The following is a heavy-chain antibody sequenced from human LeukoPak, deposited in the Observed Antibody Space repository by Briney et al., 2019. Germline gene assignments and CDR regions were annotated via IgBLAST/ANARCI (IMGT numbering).Heavy chain of an antibody. Sequence: GGSLRLSCAASGFSFSYYGMNWVRQAPGKGLEWISYISLSSSSIYYADSVKGRFTISRDNAKNSLYLHMNSLRAEDTAVYYCARYYDSSGYYYFDYWGRGTLVTVSS. D-gene: IGHD3-22*01. CDR3: ARYYDSSGYYYFDY. J-gene: IGHJ4*02. CDR2: ISLSSSSI. CDR1: GFSFSYYG. V-gene: IGHV3-48*01.